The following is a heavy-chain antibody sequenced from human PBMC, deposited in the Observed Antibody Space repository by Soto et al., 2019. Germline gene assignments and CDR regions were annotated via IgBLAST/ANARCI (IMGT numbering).Heavy chain of an antibody. V-gene: IGHV3-48*03. CDR2: MSTSGADI. CDR3: ARTLGNWYFDL. J-gene: IGHJ2*01. Sequence: QLVESGGGLIQTGGSMRLSCIGSEYSFSSFEMNWVRQAPGKGLEWVSYMSTSGADIKYADSVKGRFTVSRDNSKNSLFLQMDSLRADVTAIYYCARTLGNWYFDLLGRGTLVTVSS. D-gene: IGHD7-27*01. CDR1: EYSFSSFE.